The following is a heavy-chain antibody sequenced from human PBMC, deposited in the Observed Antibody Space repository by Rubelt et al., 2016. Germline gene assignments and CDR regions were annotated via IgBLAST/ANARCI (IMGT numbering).Heavy chain of an antibody. V-gene: IGHV3-11*04. CDR3: ARDPGYCSGTTCHYYFDY. CDR2: ITNSGSII. J-gene: IGHJ4*02. Sequence: GGGLEWVSYITNSGSIIYYADSVKGRFTISRDNAKNSLYLQMNSLRAEDTAVYYCARDPGYCSGTTCHYYFDYWGQGTLLTVSS. D-gene: IGHD2-2*01.